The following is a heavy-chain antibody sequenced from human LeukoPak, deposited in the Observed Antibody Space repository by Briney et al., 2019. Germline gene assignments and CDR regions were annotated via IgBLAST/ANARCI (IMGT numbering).Heavy chain of an antibody. CDR2: ISGSTIYI. D-gene: IGHD2-15*01. CDR3: ARVRCSRGTCYLDY. CDR1: GFTFSGFY. J-gene: IGHJ4*02. V-gene: IGHV3-21*06. Sequence: GGSLRLSCAASGFTFSGFYMNWVRQAPGKGLEWVSTISGSTIYIYYADSVKGRFTISRDNAKNSLSLQMNSLRAEDTAVYYCARVRCSRGTCYLDYLRQGTLVTVSS.